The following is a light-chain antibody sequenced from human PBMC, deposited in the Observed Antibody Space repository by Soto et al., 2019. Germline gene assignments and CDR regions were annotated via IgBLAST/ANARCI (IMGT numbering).Light chain of an antibody. CDR1: QSISSW. CDR3: QQYNSYSS. Sequence: DIQMTQSPSTLSASVGDRVTITCRASQSISSWLAWYPQKVGKAPKLLLYKASNLESGVPSRFSGSGSGTEFSLTISSLQPDDFATYYGQQYNSYSSFGQGTKVEIK. J-gene: IGKJ1*01. CDR2: KAS. V-gene: IGKV1-5*03.